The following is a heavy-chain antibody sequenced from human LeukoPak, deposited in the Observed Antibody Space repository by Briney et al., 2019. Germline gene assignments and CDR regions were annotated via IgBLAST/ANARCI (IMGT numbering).Heavy chain of an antibody. CDR1: GFVFGDYA. D-gene: IGHD4-17*01. V-gene: IGHV3-23*01. CDR2: ISGGGETT. Sequence: GGSLRLSCAASGFVFGDYAMNWVRQAPGKGLDWVSSISGGGETTYYADSAKGRFTISRDNSQNTLYLQMNSLRAEDTAVYYCARDYADYVGYFFFDYWGQGTLVTVSS. CDR3: ARDYADYVGYFFFDY. J-gene: IGHJ4*02.